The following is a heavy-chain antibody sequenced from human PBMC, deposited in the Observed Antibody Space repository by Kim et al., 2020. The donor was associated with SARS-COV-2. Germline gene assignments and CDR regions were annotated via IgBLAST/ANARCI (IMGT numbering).Heavy chain of an antibody. J-gene: IGHJ6*02. CDR1: GFTFSSYA. Sequence: GGSLRLSCAASGFTFSSYAMSWVRQAPGKGLEWVSAISGSGGSTYYADSVKGRFTISRDNSKNTLYLQMNSLRAEDTAVYYCAKDSGAYYYGSGSPRYYYYGMDVWGQGTTVTVSS. CDR2: ISGSGGST. D-gene: IGHD3-10*01. V-gene: IGHV3-23*01. CDR3: AKDSGAYYYGSGSPRYYYYGMDV.